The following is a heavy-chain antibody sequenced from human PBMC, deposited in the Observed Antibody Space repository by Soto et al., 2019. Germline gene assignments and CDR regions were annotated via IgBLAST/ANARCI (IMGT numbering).Heavy chain of an antibody. CDR3: AKDHYYDSSGYIEY. D-gene: IGHD3-22*01. Sequence: GGSLRLSCAASGFTFSSYGMHWVRQAPGKGLEWVAVISYDGSNKYYADSVKGRFTISRDNSKNTMYLQMNSLRAEDTAVYYCAKDHYYDSSGYIEYWGQGTLVTVSS. CDR1: GFTFSSYG. V-gene: IGHV3-30*18. CDR2: ISYDGSNK. J-gene: IGHJ4*02.